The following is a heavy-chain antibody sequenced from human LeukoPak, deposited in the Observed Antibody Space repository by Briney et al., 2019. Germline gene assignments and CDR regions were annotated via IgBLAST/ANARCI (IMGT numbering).Heavy chain of an antibody. CDR3: AKDLREYYYDSSGYYYFQH. CDR2: ISGSGGST. Sequence: GGSLRLSCAASGFTFSSYAMSWVRQAPGKGLEWVSAISGSGGSTYYADSVKGRFTISRDNSKNTLFLQMNSLRAEDTAVYYCAKDLREYYYDSSGYYYFQHWGQGTLVTVSS. CDR1: GFTFSSYA. D-gene: IGHD3-22*01. V-gene: IGHV3-23*01. J-gene: IGHJ1*01.